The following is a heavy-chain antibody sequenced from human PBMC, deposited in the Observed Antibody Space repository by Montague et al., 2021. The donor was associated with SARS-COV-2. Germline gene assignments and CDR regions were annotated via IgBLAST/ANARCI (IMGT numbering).Heavy chain of an antibody. Sequence: SETLSLTCTVSGGSISSYYWSWIRQPPGKGLEWIGYIYYSGSTXXXPSXXXRVTISVDTSKKQFSLKLSSVTAADTAVYYCVRAGRVRFLEYGMDVWGQGTTVTVSS. J-gene: IGHJ6*02. CDR1: GGSISSYY. CDR2: IYYSGST. V-gene: IGHV4-59*01. CDR3: VRAGRVRFLEYGMDV. D-gene: IGHD3-3*01.